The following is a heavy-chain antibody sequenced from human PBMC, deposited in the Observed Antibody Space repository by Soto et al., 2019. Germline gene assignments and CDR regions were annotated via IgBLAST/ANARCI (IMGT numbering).Heavy chain of an antibody. CDR3: ARRYSSGFDF. V-gene: IGHV4-59*08. J-gene: IGHJ4*02. CDR1: GDSFSSYY. CDR2: IYYSGST. Sequence: SETLSLTCTVSGDSFSSYYWSWIRQPPGKGLEWIGYIYYSGSTNYNPSLKSRVTISVDTSKNQFSLKLSSVTAADTAVYYCARRYSSGFDFWGQGTLVTVSS. D-gene: IGHD6-19*01.